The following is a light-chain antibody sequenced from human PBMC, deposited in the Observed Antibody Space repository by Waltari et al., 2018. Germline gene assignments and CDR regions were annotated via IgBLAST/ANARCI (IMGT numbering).Light chain of an antibody. CDR3: GTWDSGLSVSVV. CDR1: SSNIGKNF. J-gene: IGLJ2*01. V-gene: IGLV1-51*01. CDR2: DTN. Sequence: QSVLTQPPSVSAAPGQKVTISCSGSSSNIGKNFVSRYQQFPGTAPKLLIYDTNKRPSGIPDRFSGSKSGTSATLDITGLQTGDEADYYCGTWDSGLSVSVVFGGGTKLTVL.